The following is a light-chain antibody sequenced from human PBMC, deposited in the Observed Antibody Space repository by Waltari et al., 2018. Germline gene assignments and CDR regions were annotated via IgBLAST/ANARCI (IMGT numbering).Light chain of an antibody. CDR2: RAS. V-gene: IGKV1-33*01. CDR3: QQGYSDPWT. Sequence: DIQMTQSPSSLSASVGDTVTITCQASQDIGNNLNWYQQKPETAPKLLIYRASSLQSGTPSRFSGSGSGAAFVLIILHLQPEDFATYYCQQGYSDPWTFGQGTQVEI. J-gene: IGKJ1*01. CDR1: QDIGNN.